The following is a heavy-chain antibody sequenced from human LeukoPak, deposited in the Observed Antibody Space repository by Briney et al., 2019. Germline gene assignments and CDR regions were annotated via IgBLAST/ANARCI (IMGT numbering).Heavy chain of an antibody. CDR2: ISYDGSNK. D-gene: IGHD6-19*01. V-gene: IGHV3-30*03. CDR1: GFTFSSYG. Sequence: GGSLRLSCAASGFTFSSYGMHWVRQAPGKGLEWVAVISYDGSNKYYADSVKGRFTISRDNSKNTLYLQMNSLRAEDMAVYYCARGQIAVAGSFDYWGQGTLVTVSS. J-gene: IGHJ4*02. CDR3: ARGQIAVAGSFDY.